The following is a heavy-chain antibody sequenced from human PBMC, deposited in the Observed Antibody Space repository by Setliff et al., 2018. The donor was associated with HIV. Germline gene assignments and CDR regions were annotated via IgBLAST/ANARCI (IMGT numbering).Heavy chain of an antibody. CDR2: ISGSGGST. CDR1: GFTFSSYA. Sequence: PGGSLRLSCAASGFTFSSYAMSWVRQAPGKGLEWVSAISGSGGSTYYADSAKGRFIISRDNSQNTLYLQMNSLRADDTAIYYCAEDPRAAVATICDYWGQGTLVTVSS. D-gene: IGHD5-12*01. V-gene: IGHV3-23*01. CDR3: AEDPRAAVATICDY. J-gene: IGHJ4*02.